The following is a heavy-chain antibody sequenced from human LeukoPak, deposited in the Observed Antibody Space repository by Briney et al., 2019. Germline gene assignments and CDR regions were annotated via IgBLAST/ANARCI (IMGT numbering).Heavy chain of an antibody. CDR2: IYYSGST. V-gene: IGHV4-30-4*01. CDR3: ARDRYGDYGYYYGMDV. CDR1: GGSISSGDYY. D-gene: IGHD4-17*01. Sequence: KASETLSLTCTVSGGSISSGDYYWSWIRQPPGKGLEWIGYIYYSGSTYYNPSLKSRVTISVDTSKNQFSLKLSSVTAADTAVYYCARDRYGDYGYYYGMDVWGQGTTVTVSS. J-gene: IGHJ6*02.